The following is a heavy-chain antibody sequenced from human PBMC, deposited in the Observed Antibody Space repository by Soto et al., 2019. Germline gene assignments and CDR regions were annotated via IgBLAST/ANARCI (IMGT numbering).Heavy chain of an antibody. V-gene: IGHV4-39*01. CDR3: ATAYSSSSGFAFDI. CDR2: IYYSGST. J-gene: IGHJ3*02. Sequence: SETLSLTCTVSGGSISSSSYYWGWIRQPPGKGLEWIGSIYYSGSTYYNPSLKSRVTISVDTSKNQFSLKLSSVTAADTAVYYCATAYSSSSGFAFDIWGQGTMVTVSS. CDR1: GGSISSSSYY. D-gene: IGHD6-6*01.